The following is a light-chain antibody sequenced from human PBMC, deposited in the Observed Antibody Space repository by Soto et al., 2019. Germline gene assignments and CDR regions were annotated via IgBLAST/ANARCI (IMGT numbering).Light chain of an antibody. V-gene: IGKV3-11*01. Sequence: DIVLKQSPATLSLSPGERATLSCRASQCVTSYLAWYQQKPGQAPRLLIYDASNRATGIPARFSGSGSGTDFPLTISSLEPEDFAVYYCQQRRSWPPTITFGQGTRLEIK. CDR3: QQRRSWPPTIT. CDR1: QCVTSY. CDR2: DAS. J-gene: IGKJ5*01.